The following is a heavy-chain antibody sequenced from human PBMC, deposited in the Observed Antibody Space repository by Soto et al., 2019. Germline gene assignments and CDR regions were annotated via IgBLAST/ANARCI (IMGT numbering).Heavy chain of an antibody. J-gene: IGHJ6*03. CDR3: ARVNIVVVPAADSYYYYMDV. CDR2: IYYSGST. D-gene: IGHD2-2*01. CDR1: GGSISSGGYY. V-gene: IGHV4-31*03. Sequence: SETLSLTCTVSGGSISSGGYYWSWIRQHPGKGLEWIGYIYYSGSTYYNPSLKSRVTLSVDTSKNQFSLKLSSVTAADTAVYYCARVNIVVVPAADSYYYYMDVWGKGTTVTVSS.